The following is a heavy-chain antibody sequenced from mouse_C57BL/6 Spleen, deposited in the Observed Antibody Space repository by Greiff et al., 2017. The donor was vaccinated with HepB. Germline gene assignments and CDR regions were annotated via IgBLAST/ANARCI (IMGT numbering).Heavy chain of an antibody. CDR1: GYTFTDYE. Sequence: QVQLKESGAELVRPGASVTLSCKASGYTFTDYEMHWVKQTPVHGLEWIGANDPETGGTAYNQKFKGKAILTADKSSSTAYMELRSLTSEDSAVYYCTRYYAAMDYWGQGTSVTVSS. D-gene: IGHD1-1*02. CDR2: NDPETGGT. CDR3: TRYYAAMDY. J-gene: IGHJ4*01. V-gene: IGHV1-15*01.